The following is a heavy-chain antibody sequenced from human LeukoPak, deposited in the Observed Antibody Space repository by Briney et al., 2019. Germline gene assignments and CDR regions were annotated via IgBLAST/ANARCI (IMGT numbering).Heavy chain of an antibody. CDR3: AVLWSGYLDWFDP. Sequence: ASVKVSCKASGGTFSSYAISWVRQAPGQGLEWMGGIIPIFGTANYAQKFQGRVTITADESTSTAYMELSSLRSEDTAAYYCAVLWSGYLDWFDPWGQGTLVTVSS. CDR1: GGTFSSYA. V-gene: IGHV1-69*13. J-gene: IGHJ5*02. D-gene: IGHD3-3*01. CDR2: IIPIFGTA.